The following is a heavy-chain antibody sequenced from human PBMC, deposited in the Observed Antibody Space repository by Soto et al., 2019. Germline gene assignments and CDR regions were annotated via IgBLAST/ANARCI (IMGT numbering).Heavy chain of an antibody. J-gene: IGHJ6*02. Sequence: ASVKVSCKASGFTFTGHYIHWVRQTPGQGLEWMGWISAYNGNTNYAQKLQGRVTMTTDTSTSTAYMELRSLRSDDTAVYYCARGVVVARDYYYGMDVWGQGTTVTVSS. CDR1: GFTFTGHY. V-gene: IGHV1-18*04. CDR3: ARGVVVARDYYYGMDV. CDR2: ISAYNGNT. D-gene: IGHD2-21*01.